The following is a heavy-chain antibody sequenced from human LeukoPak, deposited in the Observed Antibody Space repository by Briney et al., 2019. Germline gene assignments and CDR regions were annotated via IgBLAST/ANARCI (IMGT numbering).Heavy chain of an antibody. D-gene: IGHD2-2*01. Sequence: KSSETLSLTCAVYGGSFSGYYWSWIRQPPGKGLEWIGEINHSGSTNYNPSLKSRVTISVDTSKNQFSLKLSSVTAADTAVYYCARCYGRWFDPWGQGTLVTVSS. CDR3: ARCYGRWFDP. J-gene: IGHJ5*02. CDR1: GGSFSGYY. V-gene: IGHV4-34*01. CDR2: INHSGST.